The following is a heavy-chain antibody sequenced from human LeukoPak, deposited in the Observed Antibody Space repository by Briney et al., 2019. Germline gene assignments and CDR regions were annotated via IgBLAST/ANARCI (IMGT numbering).Heavy chain of an antibody. CDR3: AREYDYGDYNYFDY. CDR1: GGSISSGGYY. D-gene: IGHD4-17*01. V-gene: IGHV4-30-2*01. J-gene: IGHJ4*02. CDR2: IYHSGST. Sequence: SQTPSLTCTVSGGSISSGGYYWSWIRQPPGKGLEWIGYIYHSGSTYYNPSLKSRVTISVDRSKNQFSLKLSSVTAADTAVYYCAREYDYGDYNYFDYWGQGTLVTVSS.